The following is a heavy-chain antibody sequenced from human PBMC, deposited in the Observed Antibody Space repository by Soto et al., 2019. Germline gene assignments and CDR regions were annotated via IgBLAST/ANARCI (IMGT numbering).Heavy chain of an antibody. J-gene: IGHJ4*02. V-gene: IGHV5-51*01. CDR3: ARVRDYGPPHY. CDR2: IYPGDSDT. D-gene: IGHD4-17*01. CDR1: GYRFTSYW. Sequence: GESLNSSCKGSGYRFTSYWIGCVRQMPGKGLEWMGIIYPGDSDTRYSPSFQGQVTISADKSISTAYLQWSSLKASDTAMYYCARVRDYGPPHYWGQGTLVTVSS.